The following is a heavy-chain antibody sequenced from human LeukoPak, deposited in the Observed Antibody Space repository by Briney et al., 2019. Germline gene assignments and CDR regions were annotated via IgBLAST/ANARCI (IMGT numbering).Heavy chain of an antibody. Sequence: GGSLRLSCAASGFTFSSYPMHWVRQAPGKGLEYVSATTSTGGSTYYANSVKGRFTISRDNSKNTLYLQMGSLRAEDMAVYYCARGARGNFDYWGQGTLVTVSS. CDR1: GFTFSSYP. J-gene: IGHJ4*02. D-gene: IGHD3-10*01. CDR2: TTSTGGST. CDR3: ARGARGNFDY. V-gene: IGHV3-64*01.